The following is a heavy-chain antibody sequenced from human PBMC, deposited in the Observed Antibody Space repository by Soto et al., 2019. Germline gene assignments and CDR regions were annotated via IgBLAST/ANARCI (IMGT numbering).Heavy chain of an antibody. CDR2: ISYDGSNK. V-gene: IGHV3-30-3*01. D-gene: IGHD3-16*01. CDR3: ARGRDYLGGDFDY. Sequence: GSLRLSCTASGFTFSNYGMHWVRQAPGKGLKWVAVISYDGSNKYYADSVKGRFTISRDNSKNTLYLQMNSLRAEDTAVYYCARGRDYLGGDFDYWGQGTQVTVSS. CDR1: GFTFSNYG. J-gene: IGHJ4*02.